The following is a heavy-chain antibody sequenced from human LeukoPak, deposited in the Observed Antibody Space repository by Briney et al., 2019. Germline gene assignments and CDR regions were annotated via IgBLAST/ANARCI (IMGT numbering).Heavy chain of an antibody. V-gene: IGHV3-15*01. D-gene: IGHD2-15*01. J-gene: IGHJ6*04. CDR3: TTDSRMGGDV. Sequence: GGSLRLSCAASGFTFSKAWMSWVRQAPGKGLEWVGRIKSKTDGGTTHYAALVKGRFPISRDDSKNTLYLQMNSLKTEDTAVYYCTTDSRMGGDVWGKGTTVTVSS. CDR2: IKSKTDGGTT. CDR1: GFTFSKAW.